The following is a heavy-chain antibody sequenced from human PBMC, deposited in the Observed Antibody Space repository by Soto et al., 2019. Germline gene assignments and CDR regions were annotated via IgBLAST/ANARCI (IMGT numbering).Heavy chain of an antibody. J-gene: IGHJ4*02. Sequence: QVQLQESGPGLVKPSETLSLTCTVSGGSISSYYWSWIRQPPGKGLEWIGYIYYSGSTNYNPSLMSRXXIXVXXSKNQFSLKLSSVTAADTAVYYCASMARYSSSLDYWGQGTLVTVSS. V-gene: IGHV4-59*01. D-gene: IGHD6-13*01. CDR1: GGSISSYY. CDR2: IYYSGST. CDR3: ASMARYSSSLDY.